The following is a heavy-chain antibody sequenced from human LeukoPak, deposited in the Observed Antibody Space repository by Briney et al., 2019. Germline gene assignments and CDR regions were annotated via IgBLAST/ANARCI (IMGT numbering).Heavy chain of an antibody. J-gene: IGHJ4*02. CDR1: GYTFTGYY. D-gene: IGHD2-2*01. Sequence: ASVKVSCKASGYTFTGYYMHLVRQAPGQGLEWMGWINPNSGGTNYAQKFQGRVTMTRDTSISTAYMELSRLRSDDTAVYYCARVSEAVVVPGFWGQGTLVTVSS. CDR3: ARVSEAVVVPGF. CDR2: INPNSGGT. V-gene: IGHV1-2*02.